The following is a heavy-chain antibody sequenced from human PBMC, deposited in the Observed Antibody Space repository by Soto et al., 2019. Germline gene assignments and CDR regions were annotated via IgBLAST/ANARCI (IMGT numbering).Heavy chain of an antibody. CDR1: GYMFTSYG. V-gene: IGHV1-18*01. CDR3: VRDLGRDLSVPGAVFDY. J-gene: IGHJ4*02. CDR2: ISVYNDNR. Sequence: QVQLVQSGTEVKKPGASVKVSCKASGYMFTSYGLNWVRQAPGQGLEWVGWISVYNDNRKYAKRLQGRVSLTTDTSTNTAYMELRSLRSDDTAIYYCVRDLGRDLSVPGAVFDYWGQGTLVTVSS. D-gene: IGHD2-21*01.